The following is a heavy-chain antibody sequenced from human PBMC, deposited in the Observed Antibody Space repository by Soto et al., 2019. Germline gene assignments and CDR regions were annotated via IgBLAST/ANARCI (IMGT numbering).Heavy chain of an antibody. V-gene: IGHV1-69*01. J-gene: IGHJ6*02. CDR3: ASQRQRDIVLMVYAGYYYYGMDV. Sequence: QVQLVQSGAEVKKPGSSVKVSCKASGGTFSSYAISWVRQAPGQGLEWMGGIIPIFGTAHYAQKFQGRVTITADDSTSTAYMELSSLRSEDTAVYYCASQRQRDIVLMVYAGYYYYGMDVWGRGTTVTVSS. D-gene: IGHD2-8*01. CDR2: IIPIFGTA. CDR1: GGTFSSYA.